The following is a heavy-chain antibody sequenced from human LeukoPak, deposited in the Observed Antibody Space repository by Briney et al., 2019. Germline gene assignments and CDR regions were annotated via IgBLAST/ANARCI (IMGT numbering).Heavy chain of an antibody. Sequence: SETLSLTCTVSGGSISSSSYYWGWIRQPPGKGLEWIGSIYYSGSTYYNPSLKSRVTISVDTSKNQFSQKLSSVTAADTAVYYCGRVRGSAFDIWGQGTMVTVSS. CDR3: GRVRGSAFDI. J-gene: IGHJ3*02. V-gene: IGHV4-39*01. CDR2: IYYSGST. D-gene: IGHD3-10*01. CDR1: GGSISSSSYY.